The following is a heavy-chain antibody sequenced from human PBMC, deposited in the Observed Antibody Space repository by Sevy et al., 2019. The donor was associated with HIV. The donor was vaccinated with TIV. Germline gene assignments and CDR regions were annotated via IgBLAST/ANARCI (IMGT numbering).Heavy chain of an antibody. CDR2: INPNSGNT. Sequence: ASVKVSCKASGYTFTSYDFNWVRQATGQGLEWMGWINPNSGNTGYAQKFQGRVTMTRNTSISTAYMELSSLRSEDTAVYYDASVYSSRWDDAFDIWGPGTMVTVSS. CDR1: GYTFTSYD. V-gene: IGHV1-8*01. D-gene: IGHD6-13*01. CDR3: ASVYSSRWDDAFDI. J-gene: IGHJ3*02.